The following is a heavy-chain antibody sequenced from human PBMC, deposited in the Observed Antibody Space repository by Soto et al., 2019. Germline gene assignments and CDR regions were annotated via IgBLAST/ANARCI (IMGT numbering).Heavy chain of an antibody. CDR3: ARTPPTYDYGDYVVLDYFDY. V-gene: IGHV1-69*06. D-gene: IGHD4-17*01. CDR1: GGTFSSYA. CDR2: IIPIFGTA. Sequence: ASVKVSCKASGGTFSSYAISWVRQAPGQGLEWMGGIIPIFGTANYAQKFQGRVTITADKSTSTAYMELSSLRSEDTAVYYCARTPPTYDYGDYVVLDYFDYWGQGTLVTVSS. J-gene: IGHJ4*02.